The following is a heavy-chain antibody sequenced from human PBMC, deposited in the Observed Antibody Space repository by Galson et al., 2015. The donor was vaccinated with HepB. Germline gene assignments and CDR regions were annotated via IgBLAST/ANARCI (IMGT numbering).Heavy chain of an antibody. J-gene: IGHJ3*02. CDR2: MNPNSGNT. D-gene: IGHD3-9*01. Sequence: SVKVSCKASGYTFTSYDINWVRQATGQGLEWMGWMNPNSGNTGYAQKFQGRVTMTRNTSISTAYMELSSLRSEDTAVYYCARGRVSYDILTGYYPHDAFDIWGQGTMVTVSS. V-gene: IGHV1-8*01. CDR3: ARGRVSYDILTGYYPHDAFDI. CDR1: GYTFTSYD.